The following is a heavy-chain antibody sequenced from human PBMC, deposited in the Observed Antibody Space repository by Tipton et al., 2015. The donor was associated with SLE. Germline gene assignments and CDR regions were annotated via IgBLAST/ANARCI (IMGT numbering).Heavy chain of an antibody. CDR1: RGTFSSYA. D-gene: IGHD3-10*01. CDR3: ARGSYGSGNGY. J-gene: IGHJ4*02. Sequence: QLVQSGSELKKPGSSVKVSCKASRGTFSSYAISWVRQAPGQGLEWMGGIIPMFGTANYAQKFQGRVTITTDESTSTAYMELSSLRSEDTAVYYCARGSYGSGNGYWGQGTLVTVSS. CDR2: IIPMFGTA. V-gene: IGHV1-69*01.